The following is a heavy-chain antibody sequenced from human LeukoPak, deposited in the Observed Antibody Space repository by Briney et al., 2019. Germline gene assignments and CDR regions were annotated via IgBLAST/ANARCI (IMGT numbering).Heavy chain of an antibody. D-gene: IGHD1-20*01. CDR2: IHYSGST. Sequence: PSETLSLTCTVSGGSISSDYWSWLRQPPGKGLEWIGYIHYSGSTNYNPSLQSRVTISMDTSKDQFSLKVNSVTAADTAVYYCARETITGRAFDIWGQGTMVTVSS. V-gene: IGHV4-59*01. CDR3: ARETITGRAFDI. J-gene: IGHJ3*02. CDR1: GGSISSDY.